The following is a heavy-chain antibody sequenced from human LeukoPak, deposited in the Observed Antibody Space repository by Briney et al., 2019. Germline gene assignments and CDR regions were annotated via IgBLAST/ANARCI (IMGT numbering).Heavy chain of an antibody. CDR2: ISSSGSTI. V-gene: IGHV3-48*03. CDR1: GFTFSSYE. CDR3: AVAVLEWLTYDY. D-gene: IGHD3-3*01. Sequence: PGGSLRLSCAASGFTFSSYEMNWVRQAPGKGLEWVSYISSSGSTICYADSVKGRFTISRDNAKNSLYLQMNSLRAEDTAVYYCAVAVLEWLTYDYWGQGTLVTVSS. J-gene: IGHJ4*02.